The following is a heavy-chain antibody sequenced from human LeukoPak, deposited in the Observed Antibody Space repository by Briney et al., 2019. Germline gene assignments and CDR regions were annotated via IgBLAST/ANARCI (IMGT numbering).Heavy chain of an antibody. CDR1: GDSISAYY. D-gene: IGHD3-10*01. V-gene: IGHV4-4*07. CDR3: AREGQRIGGLDY. Sequence: SETLSLTCTVSGDSISAYYWSWIRQPAGKGLEWIGRIYTSGSTNYNPSLKSRVTMSVDTSKNQFSLKLSSVTAADTAVYYCAREGQRIGGLDYWGQGTLVTVSS. CDR2: IYTSGST. J-gene: IGHJ4*02.